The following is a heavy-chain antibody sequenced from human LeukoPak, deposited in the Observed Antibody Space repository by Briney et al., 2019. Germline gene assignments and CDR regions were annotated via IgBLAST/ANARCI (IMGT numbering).Heavy chain of an antibody. CDR3: AKEGYSGYEH. Sequence: GGSLRLSCAASGFTFDDYAMHWVRHAPGKGLEWVSGISWNSGSIVYADSVKGRFTISRDNAKNSLYLQTNSLSAEDMALYYCAKEGYSGYEHWGQGTLVTVSS. CDR1: GFTFDDYA. V-gene: IGHV3-9*03. J-gene: IGHJ1*01. CDR2: ISWNSGSI. D-gene: IGHD5-12*01.